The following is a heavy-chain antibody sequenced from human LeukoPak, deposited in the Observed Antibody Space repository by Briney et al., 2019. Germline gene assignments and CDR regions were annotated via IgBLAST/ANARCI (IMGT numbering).Heavy chain of an antibody. V-gene: IGHV3-48*03. Sequence: GGSLRLSCAASGFTFRSYEMTWVRRAPGKGLVGVSYISSGSTIYYADSVNGRFTISRDNAKSSLYLQMNSLRAEDTAVYYYARGGGRTLFFDYWGQGTLVTVSS. CDR1: GFTFRSYE. CDR2: ISSGSTI. CDR3: ARGGGRTLFFDY. D-gene: IGHD1/OR15-1a*01. J-gene: IGHJ4*02.